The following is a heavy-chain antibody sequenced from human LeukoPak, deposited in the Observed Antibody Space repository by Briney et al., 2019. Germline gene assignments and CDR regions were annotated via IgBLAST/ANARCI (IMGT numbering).Heavy chain of an antibody. V-gene: IGHV3-7*01. D-gene: IGHD3-22*01. Sequence: GGSLRLSCAASGFTFSTYWMSWVRQAPGKGLEWVANIKQDGSEKYYMDSVVGRFTISRDNAKNTLYLQMNSLRVEETAAYYCARLYYYDSSGYKDYFDYWGQGALVTVSS. J-gene: IGHJ4*02. CDR3: ARLYYYDSSGYKDYFDY. CDR2: IKQDGSEK. CDR1: GFTFSTYW.